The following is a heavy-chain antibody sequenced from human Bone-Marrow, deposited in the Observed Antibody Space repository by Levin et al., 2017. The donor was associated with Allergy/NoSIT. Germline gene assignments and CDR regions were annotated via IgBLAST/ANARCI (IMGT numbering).Heavy chain of an antibody. CDR1: GFAFNNFA. Sequence: GGSLRLSCVASGFAFNNFAMHWVRQAPGKGLEWVAVISYDGSNQYYRDSVKGRFTISRDNSKNTLYLQVNSLRTGDTAVYYCAKDEGSSWSKGFDYWGQGTLVTVSS. V-gene: IGHV3-30*18. D-gene: IGHD6-13*01. J-gene: IGHJ4*02. CDR3: AKDEGSSWSKGFDY. CDR2: ISYDGSNQ.